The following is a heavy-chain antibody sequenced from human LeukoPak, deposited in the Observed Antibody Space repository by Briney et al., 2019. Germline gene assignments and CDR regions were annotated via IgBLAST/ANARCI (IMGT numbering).Heavy chain of an antibody. D-gene: IGHD1-26*01. CDR1: GDSFSYFY. J-gene: IGHJ3*02. V-gene: IGHV4-59*01. CDR2: IYNSGST. CDR3: ARYIVSYPHDAFDI. Sequence: SETLSLTCTVSGDSFSYFYWSWIRQPPGKGLEWIGYIYNSGSTNYNPSLKSRVTISVDTSKKQFSLKLSSVTAADTAFYYCARYIVSYPHDAFDIWGQGTMVTVSS.